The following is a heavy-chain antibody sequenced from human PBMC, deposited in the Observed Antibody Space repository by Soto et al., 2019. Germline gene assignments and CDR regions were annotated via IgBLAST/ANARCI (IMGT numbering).Heavy chain of an antibody. Sequence: QVQLVQSGAEVKKPGASVKVSCKASGYTFTSYGISWVRQAPGQGLEWMGWISAYNGNTNYAQKLQGRVTMTADTPTSTAYMELRSLRSDDTAVYYCARVVVPAALRHDAFDIWGQGTMVTVSS. D-gene: IGHD2-2*01. CDR1: GYTFTSYG. J-gene: IGHJ3*02. V-gene: IGHV1-18*01. CDR3: ARVVVPAALRHDAFDI. CDR2: ISAYNGNT.